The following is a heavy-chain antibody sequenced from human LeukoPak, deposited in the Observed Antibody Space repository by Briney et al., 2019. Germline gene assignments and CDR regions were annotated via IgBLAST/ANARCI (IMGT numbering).Heavy chain of an antibody. CDR2: IFWNDDK. Sequence: SGPTLVNPTQTLTLTCTFSGFPFSDTGECVGWIRQPPGEALEWLALIFWNDDKLYNASLKSRLSITKDTSKNQVILTMTTLDPIDTATYYCVHSSLATNGMDVWGQGAAVTVSS. CDR1: GFPFSDTGEC. CDR3: VHSSLATNGMDV. J-gene: IGHJ6*02. V-gene: IGHV2-5*01.